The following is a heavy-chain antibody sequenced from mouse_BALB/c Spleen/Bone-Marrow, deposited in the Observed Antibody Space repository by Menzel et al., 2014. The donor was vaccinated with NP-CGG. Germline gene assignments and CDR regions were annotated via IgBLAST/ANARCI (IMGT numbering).Heavy chain of an antibody. J-gene: IGHJ2*01. D-gene: IGHD4-1*01. CDR2: INPSTGYA. Sequence: VKLVESGAELAKPGASVKMSCKASGYTFTSYWMHWVKQRPGQGLEWIGYINPSTGYAEYNQKFKDKATLTADKSSSTAYMHLSSLTSEDSAVYYCASFNWEYYFDYWGQGTTLTVSS. CDR3: ASFNWEYYFDY. CDR1: GYTFTSYW. V-gene: IGHV1-7*01.